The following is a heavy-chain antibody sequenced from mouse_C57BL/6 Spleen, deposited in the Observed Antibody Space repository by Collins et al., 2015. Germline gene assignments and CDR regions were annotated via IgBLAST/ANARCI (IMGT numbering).Heavy chain of an antibody. J-gene: IGHJ3*01. CDR1: GYTSTSYW. CDR2: IYPGSGST. CDR3: AREGDYYGSSYWFAY. Sequence: QVQLQQPGAELVKPGASVKMSCKASGYTSTSYWITWVKQRPGQGLEWIGDIYPGSGSTNYNEKFKSKATLTVDTSSSTAYMQLSSLTSEDSAVYYCAREGDYYGSSYWFAYWGQGTLVTVSA. V-gene: IGHV1-55*01. D-gene: IGHD1-1*01.